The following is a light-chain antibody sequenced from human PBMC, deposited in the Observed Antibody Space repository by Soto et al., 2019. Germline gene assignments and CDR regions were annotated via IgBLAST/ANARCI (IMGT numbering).Light chain of an antibody. Sequence: DIQMTQSPSSLSASVGDGVTVTCRASQSVSSWLAWYQQKPGEAPKLLIFDASILQSGVPSRFSGSGSGTEFTLTISSLQPDDFATYYCQQYKNYWTFGQGTKV. CDR1: QSVSSW. J-gene: IGKJ1*01. CDR2: DAS. V-gene: IGKV1-5*01. CDR3: QQYKNYWT.